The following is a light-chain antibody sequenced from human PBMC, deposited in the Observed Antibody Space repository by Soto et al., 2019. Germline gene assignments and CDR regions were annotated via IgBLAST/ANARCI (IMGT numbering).Light chain of an antibody. CDR2: AAS. J-gene: IGKJ1*01. CDR1: QGIRNE. V-gene: IGKV1-6*01. Sequence: AIQMTQSPSSLTASVGERVTMTYRASQGIRNELSWFQQRPGNAPTLLISAASRLQSGVPSRFSGRGSGTDFTLTIGSLQPEDFATYYCLQDYDYPRTFGQGTKVDIK. CDR3: LQDYDYPRT.